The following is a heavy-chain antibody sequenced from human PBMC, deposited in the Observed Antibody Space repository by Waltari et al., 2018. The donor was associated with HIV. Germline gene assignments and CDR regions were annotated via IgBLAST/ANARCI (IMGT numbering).Heavy chain of an antibody. CDR1: GGPVSRALHY. CDR3: ARALVDYGDYPKPLDY. V-gene: IGHV4-61*03. J-gene: IGHJ4*02. Sequence: QVQLQESGPRLVKPSETLSLTCTVSGGPVSRALHYWTWIRQPPGRRLEWIGSINQARNTSCNPPLERRLSISIDPSKNHGSLTLTPGSAADPAVYYWARALVDYGDYPKPLDYWGQGTLVTVAA. D-gene: IGHD4-17*01. CDR2: INQARNT.